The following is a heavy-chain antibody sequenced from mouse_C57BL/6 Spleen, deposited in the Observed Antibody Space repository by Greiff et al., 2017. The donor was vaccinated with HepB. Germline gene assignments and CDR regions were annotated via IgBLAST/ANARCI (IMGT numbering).Heavy chain of an antibody. CDR3: AKYYGSRYYFDY. CDR2: INPNNGGT. D-gene: IGHD1-1*01. J-gene: IGHJ2*01. CDR1: GYTFTDYY. Sequence: VQLQQSGPELVKPGASVKISCKASGYTFTDYYMNWVKQSHGKSLEWIGDINPNNGGTSYNQKFKGKATLTVDKSSSTAYMELRSLTSEDSAVYYCAKYYGSRYYFDYWGQSTTLTVSS. V-gene: IGHV1-26*01.